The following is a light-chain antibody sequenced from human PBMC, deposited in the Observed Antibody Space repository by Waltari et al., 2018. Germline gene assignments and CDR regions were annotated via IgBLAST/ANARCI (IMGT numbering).Light chain of an antibody. Sequence: SYELTQAPSVSVSPGQTARITCSGETLANQDACWYQQRPGQAPVLIMYKDRERPSGIPGRFSGSRSGTTATLTINGVQAEDEADYYCQSTDTTTSFVFGSGTTVSVL. V-gene: IGLV3-25*03. J-gene: IGLJ1*01. CDR2: KDR. CDR3: QSTDTTTSFV. CDR1: TLANQD.